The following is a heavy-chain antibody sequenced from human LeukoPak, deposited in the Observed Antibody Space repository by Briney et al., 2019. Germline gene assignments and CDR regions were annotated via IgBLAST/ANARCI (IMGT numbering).Heavy chain of an antibody. CDR1: GGSISSYY. J-gene: IGHJ4*02. V-gene: IGHV4-59*01. Sequence: PSETLSLTCAVYGGSISSYYWSWIRQPPGKGLEWIGYIYYSGSTNYNPSLKSRVTISVDTSKNQFSLKLSSVTAADTAVYYCARDIAAASYFDSWGQGTLVTVSS. D-gene: IGHD6-13*01. CDR3: ARDIAAASYFDS. CDR2: IYYSGST.